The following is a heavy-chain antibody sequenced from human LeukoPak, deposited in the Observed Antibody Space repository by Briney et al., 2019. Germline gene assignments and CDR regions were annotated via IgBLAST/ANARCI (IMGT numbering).Heavy chain of an antibody. CDR3: ARGSPVAYFFDY. Sequence: SETLSLTCTVSGGSISSYYWSWIRQPPGKGLEWIGYIYYSGSTNYNPSLKSRVTISVDTSKNQFSLKLSSVTAADTAVYYCARGSPVAYFFDYWGQGTLVTVSS. V-gene: IGHV4-59*08. CDR2: IYYSGST. CDR1: GGSISSYY. J-gene: IGHJ4*02.